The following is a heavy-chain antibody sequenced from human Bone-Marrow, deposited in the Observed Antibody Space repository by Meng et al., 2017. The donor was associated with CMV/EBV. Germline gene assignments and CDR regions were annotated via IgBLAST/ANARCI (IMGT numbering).Heavy chain of an antibody. Sequence: ASVKVSCKASGYTFSGYSINWVRQAPGQGLEWMGWINPHSGGTNYAQKLQGRVTMTTDTSTSTAYMELRSLRSDDTAVYYCAREPRLELRGWTVDYYYGMDVWGQGTTVTVSS. CDR3: AREPRLELRGWTVDYYYGMDV. CDR1: GYTFSGYS. J-gene: IGHJ6*02. V-gene: IGHV1-18*04. CDR2: INPHSGGT. D-gene: IGHD1-7*01.